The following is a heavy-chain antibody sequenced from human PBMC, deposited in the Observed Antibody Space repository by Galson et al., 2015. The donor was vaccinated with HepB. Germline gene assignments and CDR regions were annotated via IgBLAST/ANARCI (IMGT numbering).Heavy chain of an antibody. D-gene: IGHD3-22*01. CDR3: ARGDYYDSSGYIDYYYYYYGMDV. V-gene: IGHV1-2*02. CDR1: GSTFTGYY. J-gene: IGHJ6*02. Sequence: SVKVSCKASGSTFTGYYMHWVRQAPGQGLEWMGWINPNSGGTNYAQKFQGRVTMTRDTSISTAYMELSRLRSDDTAVYYCARGDYYDSSGYIDYYYYYYGMDVWGQGTTVTVSS. CDR2: INPNSGGT.